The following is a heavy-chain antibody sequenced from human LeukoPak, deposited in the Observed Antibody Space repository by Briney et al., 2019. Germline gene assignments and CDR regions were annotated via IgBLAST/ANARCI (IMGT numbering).Heavy chain of an antibody. CDR2: IYYSGST. D-gene: IGHD2-15*01. J-gene: IGHJ5*02. V-gene: IGHV4-61*10. CDR3: ARHPTSYYCSGGSCHEYDWFDP. Sequence: SETLSLTCTVSGGSISSGSYYWSWIRQPAGKGLEWIGYIYYSGSTNYNPSLKSRVTISVDTSKNQFSLKLSSVTAADTAVYYCARHPTSYYCSGGSCHEYDWFDPWGQGTLVTVSS. CDR1: GGSISSGSYY.